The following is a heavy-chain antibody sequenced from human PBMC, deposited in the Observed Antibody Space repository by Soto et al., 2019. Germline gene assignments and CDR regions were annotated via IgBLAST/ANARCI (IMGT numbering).Heavy chain of an antibody. V-gene: IGHV4-28*03. D-gene: IGHD3-22*01. CDR3: ARVGYYDGSGYNAFNI. CDR1: GYSISSSNW. Sequence: PSATLSLTCAVSGYSISSSNWWGWIRQPPGKGLEWIGYIYYSGTTYYNPSLKSRVTMSVDTSKNQFSPKLTSVTAVDTAVYYCARVGYYDGSGYNAFNIWGQGTMVS. J-gene: IGHJ3*02. CDR2: IYYSGTT.